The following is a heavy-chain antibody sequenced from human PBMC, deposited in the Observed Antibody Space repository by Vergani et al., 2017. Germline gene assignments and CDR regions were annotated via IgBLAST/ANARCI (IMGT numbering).Heavy chain of an antibody. CDR1: GFTFSSYA. V-gene: IGHV3-23*01. J-gene: IGHJ6*03. D-gene: IGHD2-15*01. Sequence: EVQLLESGGGLVQPGGSLRLSCAASGFTFSSYAMSWVRQAPGKGLEWVSAISGSGGSTYYADSVKGRFTISRDHSKNTLYLQMNSLRAEDTAVYYCAKDYCSGCSCYYMDVWGKGTTVTVSS. CDR3: AKDYCSGCSCYYMDV. CDR2: ISGSGGST.